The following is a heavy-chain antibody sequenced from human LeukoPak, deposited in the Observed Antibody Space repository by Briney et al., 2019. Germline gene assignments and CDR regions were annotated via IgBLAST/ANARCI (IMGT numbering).Heavy chain of an antibody. CDR2: IYYSGST. CDR3: ARQVAGTRGMDV. CDR1: GGSISSYY. J-gene: IGHJ6*02. Sequence: SSETLFLTCTVSGGSISSYYWSWIRQPPGKGLEWIGYIYYSGSTNYNPSLKSRVTISVDTSKNQFSLKLSSVTAADTAVYYCARQVAGTRGMDVWGQGTTVTVSS. V-gene: IGHV4-59*08. D-gene: IGHD6-19*01.